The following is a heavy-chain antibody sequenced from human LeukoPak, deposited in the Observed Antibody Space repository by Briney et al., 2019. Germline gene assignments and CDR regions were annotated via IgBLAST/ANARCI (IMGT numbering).Heavy chain of an antibody. V-gene: IGHV4-59*01. CDR3: ARTSLYSNYDATHFDY. D-gene: IGHD4-11*01. CDR1: GGSISSYY. CDR2: IYYSGST. J-gene: IGHJ4*02. Sequence: SETLSLTCTVSGGSISSYYWSWIRQPPGKGLEWIGYIYYSGSTNYNPSLKSRVTISVDTSKNQFSLKLSSVTAADTAVYYCARTSLYSNYDATHFDYWGQGTLVTVSS.